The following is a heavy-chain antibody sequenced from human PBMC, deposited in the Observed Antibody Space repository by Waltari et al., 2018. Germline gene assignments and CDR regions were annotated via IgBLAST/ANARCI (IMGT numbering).Heavy chain of an antibody. D-gene: IGHD6-19*01. CDR1: GLTVRTNF. CDR3: AKQSPSYTRGWYPLES. J-gene: IGHJ4*02. CDR2: IYSGGNT. V-gene: IGHV3-53*01. Sequence: EVQLVESGGNLIQPGGSLRLSCAAPGLTVRTNFISWVRQAPGKCLECVSIIYSGGNTYYAGSVKGRFTISRDNYKNMVYLEMNSLRAEDTAVYYCAKQSPSYTRGWYPLESWGPGTLVTVSP.